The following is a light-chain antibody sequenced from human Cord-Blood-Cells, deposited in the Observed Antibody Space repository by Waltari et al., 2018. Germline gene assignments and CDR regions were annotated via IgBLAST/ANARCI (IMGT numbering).Light chain of an antibody. V-gene: IGLV2-23*01. CDR1: SSDVGSYNL. J-gene: IGLJ3*02. CDR2: EGS. CDR3: CSYAGSSTWV. Sequence: QSALTHPASVSGSPGQSITISCTGTSSDVGSYNLVPWYQQHPGKAPKPMIYEGSKRPSGVSNRFSGSKSGNTASLTISGLQAEDEADYYCCSYAGSSTWVFGGGTKLTVL.